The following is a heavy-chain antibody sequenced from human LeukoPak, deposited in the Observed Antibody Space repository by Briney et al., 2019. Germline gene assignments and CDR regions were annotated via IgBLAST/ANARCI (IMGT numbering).Heavy chain of an antibody. V-gene: IGHV5-51*01. Sequence: GESLKISCKGSGYSFTSNWIGWVRQMPGKGLEWMGIIYPGDSNTKYSPSFQGQVTISADKSISTAYLQWSSLKASDTAMYYCARHLGATVNTLYYFDYWGQGTLVTVSS. CDR1: GYSFTSNW. J-gene: IGHJ4*02. D-gene: IGHD4-17*01. CDR3: ARHLGATVNTLYYFDY. CDR2: IYPGDSNT.